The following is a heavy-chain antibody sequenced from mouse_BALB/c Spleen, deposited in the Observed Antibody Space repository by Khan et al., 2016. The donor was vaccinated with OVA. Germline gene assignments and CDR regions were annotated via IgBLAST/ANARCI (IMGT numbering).Heavy chain of an antibody. V-gene: IGHV5-6*01. D-gene: IGHD4-1*01. Sequence: EVELVESGGDLVKPGGSLKLSCAASGFSFSSYSMSWVRQTPDKRLEWVATISSGGDYTYYPDIVKGRFTISRDNAKNTLYLQMSSLKSEDTAMYYCASHLTGSFAYWGQGTLGTDSA. CDR2: ISSGGDYT. CDR1: GFSFSSYS. CDR3: ASHLTGSFAY. J-gene: IGHJ3*01.